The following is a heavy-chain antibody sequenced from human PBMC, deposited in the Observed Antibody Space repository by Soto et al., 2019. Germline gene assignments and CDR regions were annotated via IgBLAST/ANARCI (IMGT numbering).Heavy chain of an antibody. V-gene: IGHV4-59*08. CDR1: GGSISSYY. J-gene: IGHJ4*02. CDR3: ATTDYGDYAYDY. D-gene: IGHD4-17*01. Sequence: PSETLSLTCTVSGGSISSYYWSWIRQPPGKGLEWIGYIYYSGSTNYNPSLKSRVTISVDTSKNQFSLKLSSVTAADTAVYYCATTDYGDYAYDYWGQGTLVTVSS. CDR2: IYYSGST.